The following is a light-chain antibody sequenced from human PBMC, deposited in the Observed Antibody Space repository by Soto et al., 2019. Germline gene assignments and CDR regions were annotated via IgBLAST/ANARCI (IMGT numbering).Light chain of an antibody. CDR2: ANV. CDR3: PSYDSSLNVMV. J-gene: IGLJ7*01. CDR1: SSNIGAGYD. Sequence: QSVVTQPPSVSGAPGQRVTISCTGSSSNIGAGYDVHWYQQLPGTAPKLLIYANVNRPSGVPDRFSGSKSGTTGSLAITGLQAEDEADYYCPSYDSSLNVMVFGGGTQLTVL. V-gene: IGLV1-40*01.